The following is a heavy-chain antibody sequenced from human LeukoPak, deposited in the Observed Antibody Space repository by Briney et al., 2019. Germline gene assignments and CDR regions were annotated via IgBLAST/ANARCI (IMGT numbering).Heavy chain of an antibody. CDR1: GFTLSSYS. CDR3: ARETHYYDSSGYSPGNWFDP. D-gene: IGHD3-22*01. CDR2: INHSGST. V-gene: IGHV4-34*01. J-gene: IGHJ5*02. Sequence: GSLRLSCAASGFTLSSYSMNWIRQPPGKGLEWIGEINHSGSTNYNPSLKSRVTISVDTSKNQFSLKLSSVTAADTAVYYCARETHYYDSSGYSPGNWFDPWGQGTLVTVSS.